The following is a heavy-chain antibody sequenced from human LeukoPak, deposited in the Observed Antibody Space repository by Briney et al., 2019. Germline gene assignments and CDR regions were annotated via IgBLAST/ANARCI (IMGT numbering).Heavy chain of an antibody. CDR3: ARGPHTGVNYYDSSGYYY. CDR1: GGSFRGYY. Sequence: SETLSLTCAVYGGSFRGYYWSWIRQPPAKGLDWIGEINHSGSTNYNPSLKSRVTISVDTSKNQFSLKLGSVTAADTVVYYCARGPHTGVNYYDSSGYYYWGQGTLVTVSS. D-gene: IGHD3-22*01. V-gene: IGHV4-34*01. J-gene: IGHJ4*02. CDR2: INHSGST.